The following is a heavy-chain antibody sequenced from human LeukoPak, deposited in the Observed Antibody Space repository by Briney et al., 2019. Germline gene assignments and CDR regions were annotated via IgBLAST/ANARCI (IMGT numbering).Heavy chain of an antibody. Sequence: GGSLRLSCAASGFTFSSYSMNWVRQAPGKGLEWVSYISSSSSTIYYADSVKGRFTISGDNSKNTLFLQMNCLRAEDTALYYCAKLSGKTVAGTNYYFDYWGQGTLVTVSS. CDR2: ISSSSSTI. V-gene: IGHV3-48*01. CDR3: AKLSGKTVAGTNYYFDY. CDR1: GFTFSSYS. D-gene: IGHD6-19*01. J-gene: IGHJ4*02.